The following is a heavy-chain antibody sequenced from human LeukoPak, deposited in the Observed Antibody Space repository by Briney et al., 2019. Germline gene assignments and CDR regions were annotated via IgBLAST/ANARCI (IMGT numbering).Heavy chain of an antibody. CDR3: ARAPYDFWSGYSRYYFDY. D-gene: IGHD3-3*01. Sequence: SETLSLTCAVYGGSFSGYYWSWIRQPPVKGLEWIGEINHSGSTNYNPSLKSRVTISVDTSKNQFSLKLSSVTAADTAVYYCARAPYDFWSGYSRYYFDYWGQGTLVTVSS. CDR1: GGSFSGYY. J-gene: IGHJ4*02. V-gene: IGHV4-34*01. CDR2: INHSGST.